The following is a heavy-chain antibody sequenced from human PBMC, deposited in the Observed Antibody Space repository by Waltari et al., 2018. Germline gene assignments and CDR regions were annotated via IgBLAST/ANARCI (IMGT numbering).Heavy chain of an antibody. CDR3: AKDPETRTHSSSWFEDYYYYGMDV. J-gene: IGHJ6*02. D-gene: IGHD6-13*01. V-gene: IGHV3-23*04. Sequence: EVQLVESGGGLVQPGGSLRLSCAASGFTFSSYAMSWVRQAPGKGLEWVSAISGSGGSTYYADAVKGRFTISRDNSKNTLYLQMNSLRAEDTAVYYCAKDPETRTHSSSWFEDYYYYGMDVWGQGTTVTVSS. CDR1: GFTFSSYA. CDR2: ISGSGGST.